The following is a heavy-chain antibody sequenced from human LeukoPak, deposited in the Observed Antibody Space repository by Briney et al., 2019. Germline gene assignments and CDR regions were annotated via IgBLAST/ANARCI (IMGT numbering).Heavy chain of an antibody. J-gene: IGHJ4*02. CDR3: ARGHLDWLPYDY. CDR2: ISSNGGST. V-gene: IGHV3-64*01. D-gene: IGHD3-9*01. Sequence: SGGSLRLSCAASGFTFSSYAMHWVRQAPGKGLEYVSAISSNGGSTYYANSVKGRFTISRDNSKNTLYLQMGSLRAEDVAVYYCARGHLDWLPYDYWGQGTLVTVSS. CDR1: GFTFSSYA.